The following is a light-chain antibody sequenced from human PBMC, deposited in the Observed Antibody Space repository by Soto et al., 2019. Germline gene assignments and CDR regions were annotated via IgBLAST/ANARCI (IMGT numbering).Light chain of an antibody. CDR3: CSYAGSDNVI. CDR1: SSDVGGYNF. J-gene: IGLJ2*01. CDR2: EVS. Sequence: QSALTQPASVSGSPGQSITISCTGTSSDVGGYNFVSWYQQHPGKAPKLLIYEVSNRPSGISSRFSGSKSGNTASLTISGLQAEDEADYYCCSYAGSDNVIFGGGTKLTVL. V-gene: IGLV2-23*02.